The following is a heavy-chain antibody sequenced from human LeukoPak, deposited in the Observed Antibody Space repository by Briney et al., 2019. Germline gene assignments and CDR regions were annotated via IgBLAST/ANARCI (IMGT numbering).Heavy chain of an antibody. CDR3: ARDAKYSGSNSYYYYYGMDV. CDR1: GYTFTSYG. D-gene: IGHD1-26*01. CDR2: ISAYNGNT. J-gene: IGHJ6*02. Sequence: GASVKVSCKASGYTFTSYGISWVRQAPGQGLEWMGWISAYNGNTNYAQKLQGRVTMTTDTSTSTAYMELRSLRSDDTAVYYCARDAKYSGSNSYYYYYGMDVWGQGTTVTVSS. V-gene: IGHV1-18*01.